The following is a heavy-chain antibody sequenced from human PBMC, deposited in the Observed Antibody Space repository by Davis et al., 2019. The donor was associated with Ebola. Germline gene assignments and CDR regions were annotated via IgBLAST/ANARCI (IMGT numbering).Heavy chain of an antibody. CDR1: GGTFRRYS. D-gene: IGHD3-16*02. J-gene: IGHJ5*02. CDR3: ARDYPLSWFDP. V-gene: IGHV1-69*13. Sequence: AASVKVSCKASGGTFRRYSISWVRQAPGQGLEWVGGIMPIFRTPDYSQNFQGRVTITADESTTTSIMELTSLTSDDTAVYYCARDYPLSWFDPWGQGTLVTVSS. CDR2: IMPIFRTP.